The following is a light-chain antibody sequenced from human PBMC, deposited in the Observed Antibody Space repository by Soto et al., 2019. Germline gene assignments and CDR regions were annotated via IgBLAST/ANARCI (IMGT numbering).Light chain of an antibody. V-gene: IGKV3-20*01. CDR2: GAS. J-gene: IGKJ1*01. CDR3: QQSGSSLPT. CDR1: QTIDSKY. Sequence: EFVLTQSPGTLSLSPGERAALSCRASQTIDSKYLGWYQKKLGQAPRLVIYGASSRATGIPDRFSGSGSGTHFPLTTSFLKPEDCTVYYSQQSGSSLPTFGQGTKVDIK.